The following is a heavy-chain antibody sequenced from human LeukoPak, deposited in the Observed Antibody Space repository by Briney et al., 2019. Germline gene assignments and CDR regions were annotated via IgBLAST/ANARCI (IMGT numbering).Heavy chain of an antibody. Sequence: SETLSLTCTVSGGSISSGSYYWSWIRQPAGKGLEWIGRIYTSGSTNYNPSLKSRVTTSVDTSKNQFSLKLSSVTAADTAVYYCARYSSSSEEWNYFDYWGQGTLVTVSS. CDR3: ARYSSSSEEWNYFDY. J-gene: IGHJ4*02. CDR2: IYTSGST. CDR1: GGSISSGSYY. D-gene: IGHD6-6*01. V-gene: IGHV4-61*02.